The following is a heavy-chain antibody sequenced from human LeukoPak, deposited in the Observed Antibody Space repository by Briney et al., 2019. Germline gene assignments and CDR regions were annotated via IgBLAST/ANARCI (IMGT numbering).Heavy chain of an antibody. J-gene: IGHJ5*02. CDR2: IFYSEST. CDR1: GGFFSSYY. D-gene: IGHD3-22*01. V-gene: IGHV4-59*07. Sequence: SDTLSLTCTVSGGFFSSYYWSWIRQPPGKGLEWIGYIFYSESTSYNPSLKSRVTISVHTSENQVSLKLSSVTAVDTAVYYGARSRDSSGYRNNWFDPWGQGTLVTVSS. CDR3: ARSRDSSGYRNNWFDP.